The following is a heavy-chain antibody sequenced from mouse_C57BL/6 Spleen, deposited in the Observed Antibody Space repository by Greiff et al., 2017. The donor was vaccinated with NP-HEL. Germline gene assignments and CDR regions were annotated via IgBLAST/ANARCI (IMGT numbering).Heavy chain of an antibody. J-gene: IGHJ4*01. V-gene: IGHV1-76*01. CDR3: ARAGSPGYAMDY. CDR2: IYPGSGNT. Sequence: VQLQQSGAELVRPGASVKLSCKASGYTFTDYYINWVKQRPGQGLEWIARIYPGSGNTYYNEKFKGKATLTAEKSSSTAYMQLSSLTSEDSAVYFCARAGSPGYAMDYWGQGTSVTVSS. CDR1: GYTFTDYY.